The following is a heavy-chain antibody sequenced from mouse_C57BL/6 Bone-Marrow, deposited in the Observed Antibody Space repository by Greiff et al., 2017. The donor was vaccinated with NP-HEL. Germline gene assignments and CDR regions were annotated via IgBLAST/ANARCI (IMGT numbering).Heavy chain of an antibody. J-gene: IGHJ1*03. CDR2: INPSNGGT. V-gene: IGHV1-53*01. CDR3: ARSALITTVERGYFDV. Sequence: QVQLQQPGTELVKPGASVKLSCKASGYTFTSYWMHWVKQRPGQGLEWIGNINPSNGGTTYNEKFKSKATLTVDKSSSTAYMQLSSLKSEDSAVYYSARSALITTVERGYFDVWGTGTTVTVSS. CDR1: GYTFTSYW. D-gene: IGHD1-1*01.